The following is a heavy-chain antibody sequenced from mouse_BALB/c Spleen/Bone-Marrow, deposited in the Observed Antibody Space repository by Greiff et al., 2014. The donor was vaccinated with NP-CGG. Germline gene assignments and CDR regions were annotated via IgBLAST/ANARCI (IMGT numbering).Heavy chain of an antibody. CDR2: IDPANGNT. V-gene: IGHV14-3*02. J-gene: IGHJ4*01. CDR1: GFNIKDTY. D-gene: IGHD2-14*01. CDR3: AQGYDWAMDY. Sequence: EVQLQQSGAELVKPGASVKLSCTASGFNIKDTYIHWVKQRPEQGLEWIGRIDPANGNTKYDPKFQGKATITTDTSSNTAYLQLSSLTSKDTAVYYCAQGYDWAMDYWGQGTSVTVSS.